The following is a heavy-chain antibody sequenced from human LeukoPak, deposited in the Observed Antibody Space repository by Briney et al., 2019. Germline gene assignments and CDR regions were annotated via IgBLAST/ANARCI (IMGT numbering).Heavy chain of an antibody. V-gene: IGHV5-51*01. CDR1: GYIFTSYW. Sequence: GESLKISCKGSGYIFTSYWIGWVRQMPGKGLEWMGIIYPGDSDTRYSPSFQGQVTISADESISTAYLQWSSLKASDTAMYYCARHSYCSSTSCYHYFDYWGQGTLVTVSS. J-gene: IGHJ4*02. CDR2: IYPGDSDT. CDR3: ARHSYCSSTSCYHYFDY. D-gene: IGHD2-2*01.